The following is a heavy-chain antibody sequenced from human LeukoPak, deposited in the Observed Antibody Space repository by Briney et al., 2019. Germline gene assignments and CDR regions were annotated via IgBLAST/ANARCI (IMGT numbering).Heavy chain of an antibody. CDR1: GFSVSDKY. J-gene: IGHJ4*02. Sequence: GGSLRLSCAASGFSVSDKYMSWVRQAPGKGLEWVSVLYTGGNIYYADFVKGRFTISRDNSNNMVFLQMNSLTAEDTALYYCAGGQMFTGGGFDNWGQGALVTVSS. CDR3: AGGQMFTGGGFDN. V-gene: IGHV3-53*01. D-gene: IGHD2-8*02. CDR2: LYTGGNI.